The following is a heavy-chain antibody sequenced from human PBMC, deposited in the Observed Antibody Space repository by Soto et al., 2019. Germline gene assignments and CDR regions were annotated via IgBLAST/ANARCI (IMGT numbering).Heavy chain of an antibody. J-gene: IGHJ4*02. V-gene: IGHV3-48*03. CDR2: ISSSDNTI. D-gene: IGHD6-19*01. CDR3: ARSGAVAGNDY. Sequence: GSLRLSCAASGFSFRSYEMNWVRQAPGKGLEWISYISSSDNTIYYAGSVKGRFTISRDNAKNSLFLQMNSLRADDTAVYYCARSGAVAGNDYWGQGTLVTVSS. CDR1: GFSFRSYE.